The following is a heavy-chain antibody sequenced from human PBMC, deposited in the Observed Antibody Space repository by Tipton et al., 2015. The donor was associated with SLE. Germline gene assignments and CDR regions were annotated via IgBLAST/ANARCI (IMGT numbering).Heavy chain of an antibody. J-gene: IGHJ3*02. CDR2: IYYSGST. CDR1: GGSISSSSYY. V-gene: IGHV4-39*07. Sequence: LRLSCTVSGGSISSSSYYWGWIRQPPGKGLEWIGSIYYSGSTYYNPSLKSRVTISVDTSKNQFSLKLTSVTAADTAVYFCAREWADDAFDIWGRGTRVTVSS. CDR3: AREWADDAFDI.